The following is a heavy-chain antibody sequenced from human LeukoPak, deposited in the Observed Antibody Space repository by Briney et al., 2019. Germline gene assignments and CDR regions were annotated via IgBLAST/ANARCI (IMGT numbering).Heavy chain of an antibody. CDR1: GFTVSSNY. CDR3: AREASIAVAGTDHDAFDI. CDR2: IYSGGST. Sequence: GGSLRLSCAASGFTVSSNYMSWVRHAPGRGLEWVSVIYSGGSTYYADSVKGRFTISRDNSKNTLYLQMNSLRAEDTAVYYCAREASIAVAGTDHDAFDIWGQGTMVTVSS. J-gene: IGHJ3*02. D-gene: IGHD6-19*01. V-gene: IGHV3-53*01.